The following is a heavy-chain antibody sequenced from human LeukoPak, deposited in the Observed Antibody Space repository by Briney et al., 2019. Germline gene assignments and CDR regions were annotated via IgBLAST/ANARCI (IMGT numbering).Heavy chain of an antibody. CDR1: GFTFGDYA. Sequence: GGSLRLSCTASGFTFGDYAMSWFRQAPGKGLEWVGFIRSKAYGGTTEYAASVKGRFTISRDDSKSIAYLQMNSLKTEDTAVYYCTRGTNKYSSGWSAADYWGRGTLVTVSS. D-gene: IGHD6-19*01. J-gene: IGHJ4*02. CDR2: IRSKAYGGTT. V-gene: IGHV3-49*03. CDR3: TRGTNKYSSGWSAADY.